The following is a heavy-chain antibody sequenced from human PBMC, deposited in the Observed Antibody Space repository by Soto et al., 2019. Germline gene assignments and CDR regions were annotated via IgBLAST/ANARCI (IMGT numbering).Heavy chain of an antibody. J-gene: IGHJ4*02. CDR2: INAGNGNT. Sequence: ASVKVSCQASGYTFTSYAMHWVRQAPGQRLEWMGWINAGNGNTKYSQKFQGRVTITRDTSASTAYMELSSLRSEDTAVYYCARSPGYSYGDYWGQGTLVTAPQ. V-gene: IGHV1-3*01. CDR3: ARSPGYSYGDY. D-gene: IGHD5-18*01. CDR1: GYTFTSYA.